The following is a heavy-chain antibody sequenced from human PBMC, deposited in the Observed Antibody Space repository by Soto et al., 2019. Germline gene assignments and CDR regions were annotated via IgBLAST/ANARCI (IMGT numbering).Heavy chain of an antibody. CDR3: ARGAEAPYFASSFDY. D-gene: IGHD1-26*01. CDR2: LASDGDNN. Sequence: PGGSLRLSCTASGFTFSDYALHWVRQAPGKGLEWVAILASDGDNNYYADSVQGRFTISRDNSKSTLFLQMDSLRAEDTAVYYCARGAEAPYFASSFDYWGQGTLVTVSS. V-gene: IGHV3-30-3*01. J-gene: IGHJ4*02. CDR1: GFTFSDYA.